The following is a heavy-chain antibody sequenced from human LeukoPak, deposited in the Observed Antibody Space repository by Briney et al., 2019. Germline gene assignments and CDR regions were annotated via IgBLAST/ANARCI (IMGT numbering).Heavy chain of an antibody. Sequence: ASVKVSCKASGYTFTSYYMHWVRQAPGQGPEWMGRINPSGGSTSYAQKFQGRVTMTRDTSTSTVYMELSSLRSEDTAVYYCARDPRSGYDFLRVGSPFDYWGQGTLVTVSS. CDR2: INPSGGST. V-gene: IGHV1-46*01. D-gene: IGHD5-12*01. CDR1: GYTFTSYY. J-gene: IGHJ4*02. CDR3: ARDPRSGYDFLRVGSPFDY.